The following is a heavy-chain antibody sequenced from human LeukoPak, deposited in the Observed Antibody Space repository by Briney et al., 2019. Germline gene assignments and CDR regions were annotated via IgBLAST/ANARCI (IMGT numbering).Heavy chain of an antibody. CDR3: ARLSDY. CDR2: INYSGST. J-gene: IGHJ4*02. Sequence: SETLSLTCTVSGGSISSSPYYWGWIRQPPGKGLEWIGSINYSGSTYYNPSLKSRVTISVDTSKNQFSLRLNSVTAADTAVYYCARLSDYWGQGTQVTVSS. V-gene: IGHV4-39*01. CDR1: GGSISSSPYY.